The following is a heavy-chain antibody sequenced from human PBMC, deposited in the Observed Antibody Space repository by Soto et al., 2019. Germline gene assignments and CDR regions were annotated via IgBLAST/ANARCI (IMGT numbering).Heavy chain of an antibody. CDR1: GYSFTSYW. CDR2: IYPGDSDT. D-gene: IGHD2-2*01. Sequence: PGESLKISCKGSGYSFTSYWIGWVRQMPGKGLEWMGIIYPGDSDTRYSPSFQGQVTISADKSISTAYLQWSSLKASDTAMYYCARRSTSCYGCFWFSPWGQGTLVTVSS. J-gene: IGHJ5*02. CDR3: ARRSTSCYGCFWFSP. V-gene: IGHV5-51*01.